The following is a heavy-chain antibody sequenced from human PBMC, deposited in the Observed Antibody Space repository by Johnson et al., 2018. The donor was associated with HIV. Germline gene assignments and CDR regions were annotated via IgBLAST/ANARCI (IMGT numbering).Heavy chain of an antibody. D-gene: IGHD3-22*01. V-gene: IGHV3-30*04. Sequence: QVQLVESGGGVVQPGRSLRLSCAASGFSFSSYAMHWVRQAPGKVLEWVAVVSYDGGERDYADSVKVRFTISRDSSKHTLYLQMNSLRAEDTAVYYCARGSRYTYDNDDAHILHAFDIWGQGTMVTVSS. J-gene: IGHJ3*02. CDR2: VSYDGGER. CDR1: GFSFSSYA. CDR3: ARGSRYTYDNDDAHILHAFDI.